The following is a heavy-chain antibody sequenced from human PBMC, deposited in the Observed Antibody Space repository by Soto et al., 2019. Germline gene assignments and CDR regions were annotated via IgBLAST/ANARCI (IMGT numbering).Heavy chain of an antibody. CDR1: GGSISSYY. J-gene: IGHJ4*02. D-gene: IGHD6-13*01. CDR2: IYYSGNT. CDR3: ARHVGIPAEYFDY. V-gene: IGHV4-39*01. Sequence: SETLSLTCTVSGGSISSYYWGWIRQPPGKGLEWIGSIYYSGNTYYNPSLKSRVSISVDTSKNHFSLKLSSVTAADTAVYYCARHVGIPAEYFDYWGQGTLVTVSS.